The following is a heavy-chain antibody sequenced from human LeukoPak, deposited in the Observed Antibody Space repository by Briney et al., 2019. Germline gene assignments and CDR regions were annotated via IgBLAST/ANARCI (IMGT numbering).Heavy chain of an antibody. CDR3: ATGYYYDSSGGWFDP. J-gene: IGHJ5*02. V-gene: IGHV4-34*01. D-gene: IGHD3-22*01. CDR2: INHSGST. Sequence: SETLSLTCAVYGGSFSGYYWSWIRQPPGKGPEWIGEINHSGSTNYNPSLKSRVTISVDTSKNQFSLKLSSVTAADTAVYYCATGYYYDSSGGWFDPWGQGTLVTVSS. CDR1: GGSFSGYY.